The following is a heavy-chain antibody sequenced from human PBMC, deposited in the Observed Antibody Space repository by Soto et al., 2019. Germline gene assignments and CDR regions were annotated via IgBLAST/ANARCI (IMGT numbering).Heavy chain of an antibody. Sequence: QAPGKGPECVAVISYDGSDGYYSDSVRGRFTISRDNSNNMLYLEMNSLRPEDTAVYYCATGHRGLTGTTVVVTVPGWFDPWGQGALVTVSS. CDR2: ISYDGSDG. V-gene: IGHV3-30*03. J-gene: IGHJ5*02. CDR3: ATGHRGLTGTTVVVTVPGWFDP. D-gene: IGHD2-21*02.